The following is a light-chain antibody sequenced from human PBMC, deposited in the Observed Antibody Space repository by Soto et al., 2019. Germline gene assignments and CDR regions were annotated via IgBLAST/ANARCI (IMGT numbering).Light chain of an antibody. CDR3: AAWDDSLNGPHVV. Sequence: QSVLTQPPSASGTPGPRVTISCSGSSSNIGSNTVNWYQQLPGTAPKLLICSNNQRPSGVPDRFSGSKSGTSASLAISGLQSEDEADYYCAAWDDSLNGPHVVFGGGTKLTV. J-gene: IGLJ2*01. CDR2: SNN. CDR1: SSNIGSNT. V-gene: IGLV1-44*01.